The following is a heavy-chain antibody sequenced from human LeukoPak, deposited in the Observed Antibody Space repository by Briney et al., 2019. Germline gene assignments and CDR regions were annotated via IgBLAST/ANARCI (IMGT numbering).Heavy chain of an antibody. CDR3: ARGTPLPELAVGGYYYYYYGMDV. D-gene: IGHD1-7*01. V-gene: IGHV1-8*01. J-gene: IGHJ6*02. Sequence: AASVKVSCKASGYTFTSYDINWVRQATGQGLEWMGWMNPNSGNTGYAQKFQGRVTMTRNTSISTAYMELSSLRSEDTAVYYCARGTPLPELAVGGYYYYYYGMDVWGQGTTVTVSS. CDR2: MNPNSGNT. CDR1: GYTFTSYD.